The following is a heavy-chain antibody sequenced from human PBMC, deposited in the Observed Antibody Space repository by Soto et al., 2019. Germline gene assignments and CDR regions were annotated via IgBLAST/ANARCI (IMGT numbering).Heavy chain of an antibody. CDR1: GFTFSSYS. CDR3: AREATMVRGVILTSEYYFDY. D-gene: IGHD3-10*01. CDR2: ISSSSSTI. V-gene: IGHV3-48*02. J-gene: IGHJ4*02. Sequence: PGGSLILSCAASGFTFSSYSMSWVRQAPGKGLEWVSYISSSSSTIYYADSVKGRFTISRDNAKNSLYLQMNSLRDEDTAVYYCAREATMVRGVILTSEYYFDYWGQGTLVTVSS.